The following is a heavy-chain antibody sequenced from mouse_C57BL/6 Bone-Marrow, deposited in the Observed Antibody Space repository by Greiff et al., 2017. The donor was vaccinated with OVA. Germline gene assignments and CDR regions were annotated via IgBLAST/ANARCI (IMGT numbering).Heavy chain of an antibody. CDR1: GYTFTSYW. J-gene: IGHJ2*01. Sequence: QVQLKQPGAELVKPGASVKMSCKASGYTFTSYWITWVKQRPGQGLEWIGDIYPGSGSTNYNEKFKSKATLTVDTSSSTAYMQLSSLTSEDSAVYYCARDIYYGYDGDYFDYWGQGTTLTVSS. CDR2: IYPGSGST. CDR3: ARDIYYGYDGDYFDY. V-gene: IGHV1-55*01. D-gene: IGHD2-2*01.